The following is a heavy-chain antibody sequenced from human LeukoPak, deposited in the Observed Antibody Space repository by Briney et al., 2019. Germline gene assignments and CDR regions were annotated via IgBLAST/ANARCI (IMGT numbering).Heavy chain of an antibody. V-gene: IGHV1-46*01. D-gene: IGHD6-19*01. Sequence: ASVNVSCKTSGYTFSLHYIHWVRQAPGQGLEWLGIINTSGATTRYGQNFKGRVTATRDTSTSTVYMEMSSLNSEDTAVYHCARGLESSGWYGMDVWGQGTTIIVSS. CDR1: GYTFSLHY. CDR3: ARGLESSGWYGMDV. J-gene: IGHJ6*02. CDR2: INTSGATT.